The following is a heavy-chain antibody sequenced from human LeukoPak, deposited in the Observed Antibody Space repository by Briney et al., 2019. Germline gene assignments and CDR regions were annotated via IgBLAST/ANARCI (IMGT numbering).Heavy chain of an antibody. V-gene: IGHV1-2*02. J-gene: IGHJ4*02. D-gene: IGHD3-22*01. Sequence: ASVKVSCKASGYTFTGCYMLWVRQPPGQGLEGMGWVNPTSGGTKYAQKLQGRVTMTRDTSISTAYMELSRLTSDDTAVYYCAKGALWFAYYDSSGYDYFDYWGQGTPATVSS. CDR3: AKGALWFAYYDSSGYDYFDY. CDR1: GYTFTGCY. CDR2: VNPTSGGT.